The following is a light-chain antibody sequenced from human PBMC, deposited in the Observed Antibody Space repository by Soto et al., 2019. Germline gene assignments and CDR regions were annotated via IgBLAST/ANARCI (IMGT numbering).Light chain of an antibody. CDR2: DAS. CDR1: QGISSA. CDR3: QQSNSYPHALT. V-gene: IGKV1-13*02. Sequence: AIQLTQSPSSLSASVGDRVTITCRASQGISSALAWYQQKPGKAPKLLIYDASSLESGVPSRFSGSGSGTDFTLTISSLQPEDFATYYCQQSNSYPHALTFGGGTKVEIK. J-gene: IGKJ4*01.